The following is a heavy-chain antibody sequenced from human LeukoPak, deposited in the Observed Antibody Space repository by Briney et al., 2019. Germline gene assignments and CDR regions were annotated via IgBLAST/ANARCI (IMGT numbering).Heavy chain of an antibody. D-gene: IGHD2-15*01. V-gene: IGHV3-11*06. CDR3: ARVQCSGGSCPVDWFGP. CDR1: GFTFSDYY. CDR2: ISSSSSYT. J-gene: IGHJ5*02. Sequence: GGSLRLSCAASGFTFSDYYMSWIRQAPGKGLEWVSYISSSSSYTNYADSVKGRFTISRDNAKNSLYLQMNSLRAEDTAVYYCARVQCSGGSCPVDWFGPWGQGTLVTVSS.